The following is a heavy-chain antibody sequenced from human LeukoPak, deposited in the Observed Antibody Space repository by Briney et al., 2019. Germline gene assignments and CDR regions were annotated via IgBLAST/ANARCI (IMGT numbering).Heavy chain of an antibody. CDR3: AKDREKWGNYYYYGMDV. Sequence: GGSLRLSCAASGFTFSSYGMHWVRQAPGKGLEWVAVIWYDGSNKYYADSVKGRFTISRDNSKNTLYLQMNSLRAEDTAVYYCAKDREKWGNYYYYGMDVWGQGTTVTVSS. CDR2: IWYDGSNK. CDR1: GFTFSSYG. J-gene: IGHJ6*02. V-gene: IGHV3-30*02. D-gene: IGHD1-26*01.